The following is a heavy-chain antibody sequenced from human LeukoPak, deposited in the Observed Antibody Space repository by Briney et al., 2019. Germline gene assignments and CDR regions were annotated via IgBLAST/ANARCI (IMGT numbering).Heavy chain of an antibody. CDR3: ARGYGTTRGDY. CDR2: INPNSGGT. CDR1: GYTFIGYY. V-gene: IGHV1-2*02. J-gene: IGHJ4*02. Sequence: ASVKVSCKASGYTFIGYYMQWVRQAPGQGLEWMGWINPNSGGTNYAQRFQGRVTMTRDTSISTAYMELRSLRSDDTAVYYCARGYGTTRGDYWGQGTLVTVSS. D-gene: IGHD3-10*01.